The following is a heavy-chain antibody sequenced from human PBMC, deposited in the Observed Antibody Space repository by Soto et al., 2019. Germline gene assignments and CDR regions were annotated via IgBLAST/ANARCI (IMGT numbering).Heavy chain of an antibody. CDR3: ARDSGAKLSSS. CDR2: IVPLYRTA. J-gene: IGHJ4*02. Sequence: QVQLVQSGAEVKKPGSSVKVSCKASGGTFSSYRINWVRQAPGQGLEWVGGIVPLYRTADYAQKFQGRVTITADESARTAYMELRSLKSQDTDVYYCARDSGAKLSSSWGQGTLVTVSS. D-gene: IGHD6-13*01. V-gene: IGHV1-69*01. CDR1: GGTFSSYR.